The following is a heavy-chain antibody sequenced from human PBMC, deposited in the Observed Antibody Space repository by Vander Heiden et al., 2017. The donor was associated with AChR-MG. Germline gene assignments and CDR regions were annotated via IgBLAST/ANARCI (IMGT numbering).Heavy chain of an antibody. Sequence: EVQLVQSGAEVKKPGESLKISCTGSGYSFTSSWIGWVRQMPGKGLEWMGIIYPGDSDTRYSPSFQGQVTISADKSISTAYLQWSSLKASDTAMYYCARQPEDTAMVTYYYGMDVWGQGTTVTVSS. J-gene: IGHJ6*02. V-gene: IGHV5-51*01. CDR3: ARQPEDTAMVTYYYGMDV. D-gene: IGHD5-18*01. CDR1: GYSFTSSW. CDR2: IYPGDSDT.